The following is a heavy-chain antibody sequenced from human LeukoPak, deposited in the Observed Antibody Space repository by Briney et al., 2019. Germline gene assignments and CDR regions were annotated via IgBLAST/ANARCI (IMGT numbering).Heavy chain of an antibody. V-gene: IGHV4-59*08. J-gene: IGHJ5*02. D-gene: IGHD1-26*01. Sequence: SETPSLTCTVSGGSISSYYWSWIRQPPGKGLEWIGYIYYSGSTNYNPSLKSRVTISVDTSKNQFSLKLSSVTAADTAVYYCARHSGSYYGWFDPWGQGTLVTVSS. CDR1: GGSISSYY. CDR2: IYYSGST. CDR3: ARHSGSYYGWFDP.